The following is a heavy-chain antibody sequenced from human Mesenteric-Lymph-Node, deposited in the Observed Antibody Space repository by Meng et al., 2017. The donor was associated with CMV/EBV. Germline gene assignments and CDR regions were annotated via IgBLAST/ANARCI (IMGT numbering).Heavy chain of an antibody. CDR2: IYSAGPST. Sequence: GGSLRLSCVASGFSFSTYAMTWVRQSPGKGLEWVSYIYSAGPSTYYADSVKGRFTISRDNSKNSLYLQMNSLRAEDTAVYYCAKEYGGNSLIRYWYFDLWGRGTLVTVSS. V-gene: IGHV3-23*03. D-gene: IGHD4-23*01. CDR3: AKEYGGNSLIRYWYFDL. CDR1: GFSFSTYA. J-gene: IGHJ2*01.